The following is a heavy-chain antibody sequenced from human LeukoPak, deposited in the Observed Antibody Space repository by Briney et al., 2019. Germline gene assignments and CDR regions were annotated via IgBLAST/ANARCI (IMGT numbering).Heavy chain of an antibody. CDR3: ARAVYVNYYGSGSYWNY. CDR2: INHSGST. Sequence: SETLSLTCAVYGGSFSGYYWSWIRQPPGKGLEWIGEINHSGSTNYNPSLKSRVTISVDTSKNQSSLKLSSVTAADTAVYYCARAVYVNYYGSGSYWNYWGQGTLVTVSS. D-gene: IGHD3-10*01. V-gene: IGHV4-34*01. J-gene: IGHJ4*02. CDR1: GGSFSGYY.